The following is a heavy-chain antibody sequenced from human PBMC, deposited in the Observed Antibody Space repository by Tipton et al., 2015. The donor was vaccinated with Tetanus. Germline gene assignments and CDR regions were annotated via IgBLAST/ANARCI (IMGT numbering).Heavy chain of an antibody. Sequence: TLSLTCTVSGGSISSYYWSWIRQPPGKGLEWIGYIYYSGSTNYNPSLKSRVTISVDTSKSQFSLKLSSVTAADTAVYYCARAPGYCSSTSCWYYYYGMDVWGQGTTVTVSS. CDR2: IYYSGST. CDR3: ARAPGYCSSTSCWYYYYGMDV. D-gene: IGHD2-2*01. J-gene: IGHJ6*02. V-gene: IGHV4-59*01. CDR1: GGSISSYY.